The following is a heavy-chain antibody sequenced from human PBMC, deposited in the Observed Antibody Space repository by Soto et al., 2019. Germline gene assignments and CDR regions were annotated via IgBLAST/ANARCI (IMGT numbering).Heavy chain of an antibody. Sequence: GGSLRLSCAASGFTFSSYWMSWVRQAPGKGLEWVANIKQDGSEKYYVDSVKGRFTISRDNAKNSLYLQMNSLRAEDTAVYYCARAGAARPIRATGYYYYYYMDVWGKGTTVTVSS. D-gene: IGHD6-6*01. CDR3: ARAGAARPIRATGYYYYYYMDV. J-gene: IGHJ6*03. V-gene: IGHV3-7*01. CDR1: GFTFSSYW. CDR2: IKQDGSEK.